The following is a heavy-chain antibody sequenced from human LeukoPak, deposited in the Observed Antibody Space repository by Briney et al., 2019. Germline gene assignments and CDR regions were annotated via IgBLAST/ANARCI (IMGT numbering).Heavy chain of an antibody. J-gene: IGHJ6*02. CDR3: AKDLTVHDFCSKDYYYYGMDV. CDR1: GFTFSSYG. D-gene: IGHD3-3*01. V-gene: IGHV3-30*18. Sequence: GRSLRLSCAASGFTFSSYGMHWVRQAPGKGLEWVAVISYDGSNKYYADSVKGRFTISRDNSKNTLYLQMNSLRAEDTAVYYCAKDLTVHDFCSKDYYYYGMDVWGQGTTVTVSS. CDR2: ISYDGSNK.